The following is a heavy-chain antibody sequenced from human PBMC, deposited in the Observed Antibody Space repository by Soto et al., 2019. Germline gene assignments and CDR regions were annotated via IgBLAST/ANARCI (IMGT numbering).Heavy chain of an antibody. Sequence: SVKVSCKASVGTFSSYAISWVRQAPGQGLEWMGGIIPIFGTANYAQKFQGRVTITADESTSTAYMELSSLRSEDTAVYYCAKEVYYYDSSGYSNWFDHWGQGTLVTVSS. CDR3: AKEVYYYDSSGYSNWFDH. V-gene: IGHV1-69*13. CDR1: VGTFSSYA. CDR2: IIPIFGTA. D-gene: IGHD3-22*01. J-gene: IGHJ5*02.